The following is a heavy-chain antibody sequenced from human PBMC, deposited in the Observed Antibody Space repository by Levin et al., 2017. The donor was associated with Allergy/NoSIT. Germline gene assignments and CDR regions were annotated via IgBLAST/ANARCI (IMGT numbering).Heavy chain of an antibody. CDR1: GFTFANYA. D-gene: IGHD5-12*01. CDR2: IRNKEYGEKT. CDR3: TRGYSGYYAEYFFH. J-gene: IGHJ1*01. Sequence: GESLKISCTTSGFTFANYAMSWVRQAPGKGLEWVSFIRNKEYGEKTEYAASVRGRFTVSRDDSKSIAYLQMSSLTTEDTAVYYCTRGYSGYYAEYFFHWGRAPWSPSRQ. V-gene: IGHV3-49*04.